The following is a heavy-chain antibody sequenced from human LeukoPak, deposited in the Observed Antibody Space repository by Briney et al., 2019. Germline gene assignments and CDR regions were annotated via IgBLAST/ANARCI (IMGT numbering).Heavy chain of an antibody. V-gene: IGHV4-39*07. CDR2: IYYSGST. CDR1: GGSISSSSYY. CDR3: ARSLGVATFDY. Sequence: SQTLSLTCTVSGGSISSSSYYWGWIRQPPGKGLEWIGSIYYSGSTYYNPSLKSRVTISVDTSKNQFSLKLSSVTAADTAVYYCARSLGVATFDYWGQGTLVTVSS. J-gene: IGHJ4*02. D-gene: IGHD5-12*01.